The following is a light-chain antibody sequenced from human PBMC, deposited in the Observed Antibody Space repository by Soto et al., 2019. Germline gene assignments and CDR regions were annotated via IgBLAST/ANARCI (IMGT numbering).Light chain of an antibody. Sequence: EIVLTQSPGTLSLSPGERATLSCRASQSVSSSYLAWYQQKPGQAPRLLIYGSYSRATGIPDRFSGSGSGTDFTLTIRRLEPEDFAVYYCKKYGSSPSYTFGQGKKLEIK. J-gene: IGKJ2*01. V-gene: IGKV3-20*01. CDR2: GSY. CDR1: QSVSSSY. CDR3: KKYGSSPSYT.